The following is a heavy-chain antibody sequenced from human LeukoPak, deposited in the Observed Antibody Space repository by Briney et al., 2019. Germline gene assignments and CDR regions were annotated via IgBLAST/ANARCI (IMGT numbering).Heavy chain of an antibody. CDR2: MNPNSGNT. CDR1: GYTFTSYD. CDR3: ARDRGDYYDFWSGHRY. Sequence: GASVKVSCKASGYTFTSYDINWVRQATGQGLEWMGWMNPNSGNTNYAQKLQGRVTMTTDTSTSTAYMELRSLRSDDTAVYYCARDRGDYYDFWSGHRYWGQGTLVTVSS. J-gene: IGHJ4*02. D-gene: IGHD3-3*01. V-gene: IGHV1-18*01.